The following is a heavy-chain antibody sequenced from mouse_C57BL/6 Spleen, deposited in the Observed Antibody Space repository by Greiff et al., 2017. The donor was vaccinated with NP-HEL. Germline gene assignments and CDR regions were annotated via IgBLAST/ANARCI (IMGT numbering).Heavy chain of an antibody. CDR3: ARRGTTVVERYFDV. V-gene: IGHV1-69*01. CDR1: GYTFTSYW. CDR2: IDPSDSYT. Sequence: QVQLQQPGAELVMPGASVKLSCKASGYTFTSYWMHWVKQRPGQGLEWIGEIDPSDSYTNYNQKFKGKSTLTVDKSSSTAYMQLSSLTSEDSAVYYCARRGTTVVERYFDVWGTGTTVTVSS. D-gene: IGHD1-1*01. J-gene: IGHJ1*03.